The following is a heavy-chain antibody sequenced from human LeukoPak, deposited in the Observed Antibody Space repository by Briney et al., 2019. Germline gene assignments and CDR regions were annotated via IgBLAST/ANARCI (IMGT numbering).Heavy chain of an antibody. Sequence: PSQTLSLTCTVSGGSISSGSYYWSWIRQPAGKGLEWIGRIYTSGSTNYNPSLKSRVTISVDTSKNQFSLKLSSVTAADTAVSYWARDVAAAGTGYWGQGTLVTVSS. CDR1: GGSISSGSYY. CDR2: IYTSGST. D-gene: IGHD6-13*01. V-gene: IGHV4-61*02. CDR3: ARDVAAAGTGY. J-gene: IGHJ4*02.